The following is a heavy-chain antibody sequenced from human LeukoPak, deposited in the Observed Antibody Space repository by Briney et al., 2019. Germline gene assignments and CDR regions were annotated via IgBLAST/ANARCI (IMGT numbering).Heavy chain of an antibody. CDR2: IGSTPDHI. V-gene: IGHV3-21*01. Sequence: PGGSLRLSCAASGFPFSSYSMNWVRQAPGKGLEWVSSIGSTPDHIYYADSVRGRFTISRDNAKNSLYLQMKSLRAEDTAVYYCARGKTSQNIVTRKTYNWFDPWGQGTLVTVSS. CDR3: ARGKTSQNIVTRKTYNWFDP. D-gene: IGHD2/OR15-2a*01. J-gene: IGHJ5*02. CDR1: GFPFSSYS.